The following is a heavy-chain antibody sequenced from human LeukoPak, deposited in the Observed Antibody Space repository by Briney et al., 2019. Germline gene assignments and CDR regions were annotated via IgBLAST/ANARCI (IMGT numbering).Heavy chain of an antibody. Sequence: SETLSLTCTVAGYSISSGYYWSWICQPPGRGLEWIGEINHSGSTNYNPSLKSRVTISVDTSKNQFSLKLSSVTAADTAVYYCARRGSWYKWVDPWGQGTLVTVSS. CDR2: INHSGST. CDR3: ARRGSWYKWVDP. V-gene: IGHV4-38-2*02. D-gene: IGHD6-13*01. CDR1: GYSISSGYY. J-gene: IGHJ5*02.